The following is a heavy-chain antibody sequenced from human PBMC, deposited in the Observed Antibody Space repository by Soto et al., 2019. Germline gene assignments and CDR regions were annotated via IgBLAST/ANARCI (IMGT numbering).Heavy chain of an antibody. J-gene: IGHJ4*02. CDR2: VHPGDSET. CDR1: GYSFTTYW. Sequence: PGESLKISCRVSGYSFTTYWIGWVRQMSGKGLEWVGIVHPGDSETRYSSSFQGRVTISADRSINTAYLQWSSLQAADTAMYYCARQGGPETPMMIDYWGQGALVTVSS. D-gene: IGHD3-22*01. V-gene: IGHV5-51*01. CDR3: ARQGGPETPMMIDY.